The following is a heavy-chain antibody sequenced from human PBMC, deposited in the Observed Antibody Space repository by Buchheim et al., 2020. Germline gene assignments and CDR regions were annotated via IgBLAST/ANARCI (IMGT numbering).Heavy chain of an antibody. J-gene: IGHJ6*02. V-gene: IGHV4-30-2*01. D-gene: IGHD4-11*01. CDR1: GGPISSGGYS. CDR3: ARGGDYRRYYYYGMDV. Sequence: QLQLQESGSGLVKPSQTLSLTCAVSGGPISSGGYSWSWIRQPPGEGLVWIGYIYHSGSTYYNPFPKSRLHISVDRSKNQFSLKLSSVTAADTAVYYCARGGDYRRYYYYGMDVWGQGTT. CDR2: IYHSGST.